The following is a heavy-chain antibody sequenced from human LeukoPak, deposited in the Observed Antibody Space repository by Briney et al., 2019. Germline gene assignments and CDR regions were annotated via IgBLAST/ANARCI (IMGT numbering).Heavy chain of an antibody. J-gene: IGHJ4*02. CDR2: ISSSSSFI. CDR3: ARDGSRGNLVTAPDY. V-gene: IGHV3-21*01. Sequence: GGSLRLSCAASGFIFSTYSMNWVRQAPGKGLEWVSSISSSSSFIYYADSVKGRFTISRDNAKNSLYLQMNSLRAEDTAVYYCARDGSRGNLVTAPDYWGQGTLVTVSS. CDR1: GFIFSTYS. D-gene: IGHD2-21*02.